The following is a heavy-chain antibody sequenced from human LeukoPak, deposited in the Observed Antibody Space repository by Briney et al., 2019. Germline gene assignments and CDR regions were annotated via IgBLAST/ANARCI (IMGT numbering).Heavy chain of an antibody. CDR2: IYYSGST. Sequence: SETLSLTCTVSDGSVSSGSYYWSWIRQPPGKGLEWIGYIYYSGSTNYNPSLKSRVTISVDTSKNQFSLKLSSVTAADTAVYYCARSITFGSIDDYWGQGTLVTVSS. D-gene: IGHD3-16*01. CDR1: DGSVSSGSYY. V-gene: IGHV4-61*01. J-gene: IGHJ4*02. CDR3: ARSITFGSIDDY.